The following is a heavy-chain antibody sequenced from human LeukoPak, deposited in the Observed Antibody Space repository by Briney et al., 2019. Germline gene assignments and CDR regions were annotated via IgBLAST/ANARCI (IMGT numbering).Heavy chain of an antibody. Sequence: GGSLRLSCAASGFTFNNYAMSWVRQAAGRGLEWVSRVSGSGDSTSNADSVKGRFTISRDNSKNTLYLQMNSLRAEDTAVYYCAKSYYYGSGSYYNDWYYFDYWGQGTLVTVSS. V-gene: IGHV3-23*01. CDR1: GFTFNNYA. J-gene: IGHJ4*02. CDR3: AKSYYYGSGSYYNDWYYFDY. D-gene: IGHD3-10*01. CDR2: VSGSGDST.